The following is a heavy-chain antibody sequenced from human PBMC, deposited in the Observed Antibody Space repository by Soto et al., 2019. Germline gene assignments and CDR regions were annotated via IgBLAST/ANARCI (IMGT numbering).Heavy chain of an antibody. J-gene: IGHJ3*02. V-gene: IGHV4-31*11. D-gene: IGHD2-2*01. CDR3: ARGRGRYCSSTSCNYDAFDI. CDR2: IYYSGST. Sequence: SETLSLTCAVYGGSFSGYYWSWIRQHPGKGLEWIGYIYYSGSTYYNPSLKSRVTISVDTSKNQFSLKLSSVTAADTAVYYCARGRGRYCSSTSCNYDAFDIWGQGTMVTVSS. CDR1: GGSFSGYY.